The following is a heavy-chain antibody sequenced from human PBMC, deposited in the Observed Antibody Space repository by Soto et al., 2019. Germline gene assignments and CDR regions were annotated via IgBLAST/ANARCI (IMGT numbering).Heavy chain of an antibody. CDR3: VKDFRVGYDWTHD. CDR1: GFIFSNYA. D-gene: IGHD5-12*01. Sequence: PGGSLRLSCAASGFIFSNYAMSWVRQAPGKGLEWVSLIRGSGGPTNYADSVKGRFTVSRDNSKNILLLQMNSLRAEDTAVYYCVKDFRVGYDWTHDWGQGTLVTVS. J-gene: IGHJ4*02. V-gene: IGHV3-23*01. CDR2: IRGSGGPT.